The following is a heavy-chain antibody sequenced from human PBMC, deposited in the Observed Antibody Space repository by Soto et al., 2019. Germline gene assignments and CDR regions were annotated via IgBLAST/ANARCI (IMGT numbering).Heavy chain of an antibody. V-gene: IGHV3-23*01. CDR3: AKTMGDCSGGSCYGAYSMDV. CDR1: GFSFNTYA. J-gene: IGHJ6*02. Sequence: EVQLLESGGGLVQPGGSLRLSCAASGFSFNTYAMSWVRQARGKGPEWVSTVSASGGSTYSADSVKGRFTISRDNSKNTGHLQMNSLRAEETAVYYCAKTMGDCSGGSCYGAYSMDVWGQGITVTGSS. CDR2: VSASGGST. D-gene: IGHD2-15*01.